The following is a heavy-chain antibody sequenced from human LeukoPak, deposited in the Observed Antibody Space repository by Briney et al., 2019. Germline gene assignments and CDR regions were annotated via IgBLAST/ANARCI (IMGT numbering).Heavy chain of an antibody. CDR2: ISYDGSNK. CDR3: ARGWSIAARLDY. CDR1: GFTFDDHV. Sequence: PGGSLRLSCAASGFTFDDHVMHWVRQAPGKGLEWVAVISYDGSNKYYADSVKGRFTISRDNSKNTLYLQMNSLRAEDTAVYYCARGWSIAARLDYWGQGTLVTVSS. V-gene: IGHV3-30-3*01. D-gene: IGHD6-6*01. J-gene: IGHJ4*02.